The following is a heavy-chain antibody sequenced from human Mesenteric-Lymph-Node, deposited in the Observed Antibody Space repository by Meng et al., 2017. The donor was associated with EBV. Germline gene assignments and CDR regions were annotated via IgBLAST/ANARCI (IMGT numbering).Heavy chain of an antibody. CDR2: IYHSGGT. CDR3: ARSAGGDYFDY. J-gene: IGHJ4*02. Sequence: GQLQESGPGLVKPSETLSLTCAGSGGSISSNNWWSWVRQSPEKGLEWIGEIYHSGGTNYNPSLRSRVNLSVDTSKNQFSLNLRSVSAADTAIYYCARSAGGDYFDYWGQGTLVTVSS. D-gene: IGHD1-26*01. V-gene: IGHV4-4*02. CDR1: GGSISSNNW.